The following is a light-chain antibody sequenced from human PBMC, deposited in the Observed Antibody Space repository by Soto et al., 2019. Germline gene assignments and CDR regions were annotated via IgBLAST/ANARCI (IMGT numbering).Light chain of an antibody. CDR1: QSVSSNY. Sequence: EIVLTQSPGTLSLSPGERATLSCRASQSVSSNYLVWYQQKPGQAPRLLIYGASSRATGIPDRFSASGSGTDFTLTINRLEPEDFAVYYCQQYGSSPTWTFGQGTKVDIK. CDR3: QQYGSSPTWT. CDR2: GAS. V-gene: IGKV3-20*01. J-gene: IGKJ1*01.